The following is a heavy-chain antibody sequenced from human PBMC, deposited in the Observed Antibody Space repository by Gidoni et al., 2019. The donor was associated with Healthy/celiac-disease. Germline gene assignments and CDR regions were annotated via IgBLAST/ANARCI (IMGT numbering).Heavy chain of an antibody. J-gene: IGHJ4*02. V-gene: IGHV1-3*01. CDR2: INAGNGNT. Sequence: QVQLVQSGAEVKKPGASVKVSCKASGYTFTSYAMHWVRQAPGQRLEWMGWINAGNGNTKYSQKCQGRFTITRDTSASTAYMELSSLRSEDTAVYYCARELSVIATYYFDYWGQGTLVTVSS. CDR1: GYTFTSYA. CDR3: ARELSVIATYYFDY. D-gene: IGHD2-21*01.